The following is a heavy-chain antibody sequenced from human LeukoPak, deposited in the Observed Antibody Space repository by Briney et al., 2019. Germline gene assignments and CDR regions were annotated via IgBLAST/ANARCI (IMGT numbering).Heavy chain of an antibody. CDR2: ISGSGGST. CDR1: GFTFSSYA. J-gene: IGHJ4*02. CDR3: AKGPDSSGYYNYYFDY. Sequence: SGGSLRLSCAASGFTFSSYAMSWVRQAPGKGREWVSAISGSGGSTYYADSVKGRFTISRDNSKNTLYLQMNSLRAEDTAVYYCAKGPDSSGYYNYYFDYWGQGILVTVSS. V-gene: IGHV3-23*01. D-gene: IGHD3-22*01.